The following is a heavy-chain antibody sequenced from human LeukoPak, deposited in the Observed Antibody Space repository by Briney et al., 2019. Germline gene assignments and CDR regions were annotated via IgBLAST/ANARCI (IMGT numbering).Heavy chain of an antibody. CDR3: AREGAYSSSWYDEWDY. CDR1: GYTFTSYG. J-gene: IGHJ4*02. Sequence: GASVKVSCKASGYTFTSYGISWVRQAPGQGLEWMGWISAYNGNTNYAQKLQGRVTMTTDTSTSTAYMELRSLRSDDTAVYYCAREGAYSSSWYDEWDYWGQGTLVTVSS. D-gene: IGHD6-13*01. CDR2: ISAYNGNT. V-gene: IGHV1-18*01.